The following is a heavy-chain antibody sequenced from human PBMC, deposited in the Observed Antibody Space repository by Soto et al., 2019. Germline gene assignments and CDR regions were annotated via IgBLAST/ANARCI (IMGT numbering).Heavy chain of an antibody. CDR1: GGTFSSLG. CDR3: ATRGTQGRWLEFADY. Sequence: QVQLVQSGAEVKRPGSSVKVSCEASGGTFSSLGFTWVRQAPGQGLEWMGGIIPISGRTTFAPKFLGRVTITADESTRTTYMELTALTSDDTAIYYCATRGTQGRWLEFADYWGQGNLVTVSS. J-gene: IGHJ4*02. CDR2: IIPISGRT. V-gene: IGHV1-69*01. D-gene: IGHD5-12*01.